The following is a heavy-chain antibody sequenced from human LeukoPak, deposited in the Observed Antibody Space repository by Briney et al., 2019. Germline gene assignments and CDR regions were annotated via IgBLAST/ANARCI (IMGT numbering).Heavy chain of an antibody. J-gene: IGHJ4*02. V-gene: IGHV3-48*03. CDR1: GFTFNRYE. D-gene: IGHD6-13*01. CDR3: ARTETHSRSWYPFDY. Sequence: GGSLRLSCSASGFTFNRYEMNWVRQSPAKELDGVSCISSSGSSIYYPDSVKGRFTLYRDTAKNSLYMQMHRLRDADTAVYYCARTETHSRSWYPFDYWGQGTLVTVSS. CDR2: ISSSGSSI.